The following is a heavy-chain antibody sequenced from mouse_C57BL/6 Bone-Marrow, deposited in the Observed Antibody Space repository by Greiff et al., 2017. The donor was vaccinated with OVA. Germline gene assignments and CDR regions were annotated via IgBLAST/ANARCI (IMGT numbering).Heavy chain of an antibody. J-gene: IGHJ3*01. V-gene: IGHV14-4*01. CDR2: FDPENGDT. Sequence: EVKLMESGAELVRPGASVKLSCTASGFNIKDDYMHWVKQRPEQGLEWIGWFDPENGDTEYASKFQGKATITADTSSNTAYLQLSSLTSEDTAVYYCTFICYDYSWFAYWGQGTLVTVSA. CDR1: GFNIKDDY. CDR3: TFICYDYSWFAY. D-gene: IGHD2-4*01.